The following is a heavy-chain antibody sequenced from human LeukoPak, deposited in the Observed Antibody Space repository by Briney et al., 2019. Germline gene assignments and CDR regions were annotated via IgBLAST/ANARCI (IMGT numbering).Heavy chain of an antibody. J-gene: IGHJ4*02. CDR1: GGSFSGYY. CDR2: INHSGST. CDR3: ARGPYSRKGYFDY. V-gene: IGHV4-34*01. D-gene: IGHD3-16*01. Sequence: PSETLSLTCAVYGGSFSGYYWSWIRQPPGKGLEWIGEINHSGSTNYNPSLKSRVTISVDTSKNQFSLKLSSVTAADTAVYYRARGPYSRKGYFDYWGQGTLVTVSS.